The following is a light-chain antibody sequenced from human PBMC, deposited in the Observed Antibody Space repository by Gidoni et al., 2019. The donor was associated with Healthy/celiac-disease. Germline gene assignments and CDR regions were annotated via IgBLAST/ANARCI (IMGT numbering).Light chain of an antibody. CDR1: QSISSY. J-gene: IGKJ1*01. CDR2: AAS. CDR3: QQSYSTPRT. Sequence: IQMPPPPSSLSASVGDRVTITCRASQSISSYLNWYQQKPGKAPKLLIYAASSLQRGVPSRFSGSGSGTDFTLTISSLQPEDFATYYCQQSYSTPRTFXQXTKVEIK. V-gene: IGKV1-39*01.